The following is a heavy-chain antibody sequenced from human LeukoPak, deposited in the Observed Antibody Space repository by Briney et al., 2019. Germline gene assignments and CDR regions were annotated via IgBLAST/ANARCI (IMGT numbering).Heavy chain of an antibody. CDR1: GITFSNYN. CDR3: AKAGYYYGSGNNHLDY. V-gene: IGHV3-21*01. J-gene: IGHJ4*02. Sequence: GGSLRLSCAAPGITFSNYNMNWVRQAPGKGLEWISSITSSSSYTFYADSVKGRFTISRDNSKNTLYLQMNSLRAEDTAVYYCAKAGYYYGSGNNHLDYWGQGTLVTVSS. CDR2: ITSSSSYT. D-gene: IGHD3-10*01.